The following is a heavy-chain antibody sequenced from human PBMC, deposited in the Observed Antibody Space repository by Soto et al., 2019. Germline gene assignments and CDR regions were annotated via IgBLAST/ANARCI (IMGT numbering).Heavy chain of an antibody. CDR3: ARGKWYSSSWYVDY. V-gene: IGHV4-59*01. D-gene: IGHD6-13*01. J-gene: IGHJ4*02. CDR1: GGSISTYY. CDR2: IYYAGST. Sequence: QVQLQESGPGLVKPSETLSLTCTVSGGSISTYYWSWIRQPPGKGLEWIGYIYYAGSTNYNPSLKSRVTISVDTSKSQFSLKLSSVTAADTAVYYCARGKWYSSSWYVDYWGQGTLVTVSS.